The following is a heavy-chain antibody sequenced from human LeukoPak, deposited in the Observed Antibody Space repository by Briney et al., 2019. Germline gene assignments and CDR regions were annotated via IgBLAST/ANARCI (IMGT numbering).Heavy chain of an antibody. CDR2: ISGSGGST. V-gene: IGHV3-23*01. D-gene: IGHD4-17*01. J-gene: IGHJ6*03. CDR3: AKTQSPSYGDPSTYYYYYYMDV. Sequence: PGGSLRLSCAASGFTFSSYAMSWVRQAPGKGLEWVSAISGSGGSTYYADSVKGRFTISRDNSKNTLYLQMNSLRAEDTAVYYCAKTQSPSYGDPSTYYYYYYMDVWGKGTTVTVSS. CDR1: GFTFSSYA.